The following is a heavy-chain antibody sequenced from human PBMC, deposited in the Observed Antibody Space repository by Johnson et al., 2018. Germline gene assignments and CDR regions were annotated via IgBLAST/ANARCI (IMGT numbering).Heavy chain of an antibody. CDR2: LRGTGGNT. D-gene: IGHD3-22*01. J-gene: IGHJ1*01. Sequence: VQLVQSGGGLVQPGGSLRLSCAASGFTFSSYAINWVRPTPGKGLEWVSALRGTGGNTYYADSVKGRFTISRDTSRNTLYLQMNSRTVEDTALYFCARGSVPETYYYDSSGYRTAEYFQDWGQGTQVTVSS. V-gene: IGHV3-23*04. CDR1: GFTFSSYA. CDR3: ARGSVPETYYYDSSGYRTAEYFQD.